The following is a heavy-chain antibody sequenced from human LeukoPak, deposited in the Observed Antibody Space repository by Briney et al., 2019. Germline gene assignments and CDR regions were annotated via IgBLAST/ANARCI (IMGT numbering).Heavy chain of an antibody. D-gene: IGHD1-14*01. V-gene: IGHV3-7*01. Sequence: PGGSLRLSCAASGFTFSSYWMSWVRQAPGKGLEWVANIKQDGSEIYYVDSVKGLFTISREYAKHSLYLQMNILTADAAAVNFCARVRRAKRQNRYNFYYYMDGWGKGTTVTVSS. CDR1: GFTFSSYW. CDR2: IKQDGSEI. J-gene: IGHJ6*03. CDR3: ARVRRAKRQNRYNFYYYMDG.